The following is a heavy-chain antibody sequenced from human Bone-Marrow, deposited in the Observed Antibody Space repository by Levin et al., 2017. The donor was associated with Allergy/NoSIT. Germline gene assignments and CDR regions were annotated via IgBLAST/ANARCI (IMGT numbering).Heavy chain of an antibody. Sequence: ASVKVSCKTSGYTFTGYYMHWVRQAPGQGLEWVGRINPNSGVTNYAQKFQGRVTMTRDTSISTAYMELSRLRSDDTAVYYCAKERGAGAWYFDYWGQGTLVTVSS. CDR3: AKERGAGAWYFDY. D-gene: IGHD2-15*01. J-gene: IGHJ4*02. V-gene: IGHV1-2*06. CDR2: INPNSGVT. CDR1: GYTFTGYY.